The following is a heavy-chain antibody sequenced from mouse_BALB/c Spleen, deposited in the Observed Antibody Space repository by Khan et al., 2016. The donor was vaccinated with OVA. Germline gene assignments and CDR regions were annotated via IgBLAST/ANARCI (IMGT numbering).Heavy chain of an antibody. D-gene: IGHD2-14*01. CDR1: GYTFTDYN. Sequence: EVKLQESGPELVKPGASVKIPCKASGYTFTDYNMDWVKQSHGKSLEWIGDINPNNGGTIYNQKFKGKATLTVDKSSNTAYMELRSLTSEDTAVYYCTRKEDRYDGDFDYWGQGTTLTVSS. V-gene: IGHV1-18*01. CDR3: TRKEDRYDGDFDY. CDR2: INPNNGGT. J-gene: IGHJ2*01.